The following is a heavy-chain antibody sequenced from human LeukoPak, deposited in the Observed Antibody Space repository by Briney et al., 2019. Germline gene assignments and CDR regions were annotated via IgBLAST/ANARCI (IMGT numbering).Heavy chain of an antibody. CDR2: IIDGAGGT. J-gene: IGHJ4*02. CDR1: GFTFSSYW. CDR3: AHGSMYQLDY. D-gene: IGHD2-2*01. Sequence: GGSLRLSCAASGFTFSSYWMSWVRQAPGKGLEWVSGIIDGAGGTYYADSVKGRFTISRDNAKNTLYLQMNSLRAEDTAVYYCAHGSMYQLDYWGQGTLVTVSS. V-gene: IGHV3-23*01.